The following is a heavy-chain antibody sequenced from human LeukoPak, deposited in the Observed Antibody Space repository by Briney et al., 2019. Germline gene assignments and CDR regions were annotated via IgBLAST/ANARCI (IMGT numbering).Heavy chain of an antibody. CDR2: INPNSGGT. D-gene: IGHD1-1*01. V-gene: IGHV1-2*02. CDR1: GYTFTGYY. Sequence: ASVKVSCKASGYTFTGYYMYWVRQAPGQGLEWMGWINPNSGGTNYAQRFQGRVTMTRDTSISTAYMELSRLRSDDTAVYYCARHDDMADFDYWGQGTLVTVSS. CDR3: ARHDDMADFDY. J-gene: IGHJ4*02.